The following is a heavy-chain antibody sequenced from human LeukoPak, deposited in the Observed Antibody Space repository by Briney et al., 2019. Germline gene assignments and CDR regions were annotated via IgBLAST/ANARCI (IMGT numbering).Heavy chain of an antibody. CDR2: INPNSGGT. V-gene: IGHV1-2*06. Sequence: GASVKVSCKASGYTFTGYYMHWVRQAPGQGLEWMGRINPNSGGTNYAQKFQGRVTMTRDTSISTAYMELSWLRSDDTAVYYCARGDYGSGSYYNGSPPPGYWGQGTLVTVSS. CDR3: ARGDYGSGSYYNGSPPPGY. J-gene: IGHJ4*02. D-gene: IGHD3-10*01. CDR1: GYTFTGYY.